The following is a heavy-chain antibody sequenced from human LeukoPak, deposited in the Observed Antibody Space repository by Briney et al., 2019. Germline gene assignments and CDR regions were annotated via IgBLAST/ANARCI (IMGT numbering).Heavy chain of an antibody. D-gene: IGHD6-19*01. CDR1: GLTFSSQA. J-gene: IGHJ4*02. Sequence: GGSLRLSCAASGLTFSSQAINWVRQAPGKGLEWASGISGSGGSIYYADSVKGRFTISRDNSQNTLYLQMNSLRAEDTGVYYCAKRSVGSSGHDYWGQGTLVTVSS. V-gene: IGHV3-23*01. CDR2: ISGSGGSI. CDR3: AKRSVGSSGHDY.